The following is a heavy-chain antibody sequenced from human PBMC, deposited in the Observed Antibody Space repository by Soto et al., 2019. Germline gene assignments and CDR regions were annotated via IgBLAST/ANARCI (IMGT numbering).Heavy chain of an antibody. V-gene: IGHV4-59*01. CDR3: SRDETITMVRGVTPTGAFDI. Sequence: TLSLTCTVSGGSISSYYWSWIRQPPGKGLEWIGYIYYSGSTNYNPSLKSRVTISVDTSKNQFSLKLSSVTAADTAVYYCSRDETITMVRGVTPTGAFDIWGQGTMVTVSS. D-gene: IGHD3-10*01. CDR1: GGSISSYY. CDR2: IYYSGST. J-gene: IGHJ3*02.